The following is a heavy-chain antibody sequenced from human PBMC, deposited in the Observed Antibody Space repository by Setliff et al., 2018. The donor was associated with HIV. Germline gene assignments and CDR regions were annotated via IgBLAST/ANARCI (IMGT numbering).Heavy chain of an antibody. V-gene: IGHV4-59*12. D-gene: IGHD5-12*01. CDR3: ARLGAEDFSDYDWVDY. CDR2: IYYSGNT. J-gene: IGHJ4*02. CDR1: GGSITGYY. Sequence: PSETLSLTCTVSGGSITGYYWGWIRQPPGKGLEWIGWIYYSGNTRYNPSLKSRVTISLDTSKNRFSLQLTSVTAADTAVYYCARLGAEDFSDYDWVDYWGQGTLVTAPQ.